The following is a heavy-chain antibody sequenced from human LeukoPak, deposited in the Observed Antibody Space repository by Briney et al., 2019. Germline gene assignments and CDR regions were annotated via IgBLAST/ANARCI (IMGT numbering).Heavy chain of an antibody. D-gene: IGHD5-24*01. J-gene: IGHJ4*02. Sequence: SETLSLTCTVSGGSVSSGSYYWSWIRQPPGKGLEWIGYIYYSGSTNYNPSLKSRVTISVDTSKNQFSLELSSVTAADTAVYYCARDGRDGYNRRLDYWGQGTLVTVSS. CDR3: ARDGRDGYNRRLDY. CDR1: GGSVSSGSYY. CDR2: IYYSGST. V-gene: IGHV4-61*01.